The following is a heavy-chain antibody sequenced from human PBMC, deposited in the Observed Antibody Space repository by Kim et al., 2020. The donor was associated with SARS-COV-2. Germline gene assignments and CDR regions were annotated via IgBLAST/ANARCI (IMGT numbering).Heavy chain of an antibody. J-gene: IGHJ4*02. CDR3: ARDPSVSGHDY. CDR2: INPKNGGT. V-gene: IGHV1-2*02. Sequence: ASVKVSCKASGYTFTDSYMHWVRQAPGQGLEWVGWINPKNGGTTYAQKFQGRVTMTRDTSISTAYMEVSSLRSDDTAVYFCARDPSVSGHDYWGQGTLVTVSS. D-gene: IGHD1-1*01. CDR1: GYTFTDSY.